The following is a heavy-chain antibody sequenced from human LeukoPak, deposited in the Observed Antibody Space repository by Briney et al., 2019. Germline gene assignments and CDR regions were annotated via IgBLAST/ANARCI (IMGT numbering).Heavy chain of an antibody. CDR1: GFTFSSCS. D-gene: IGHD3-22*01. Sequence: GGSLRLSCAASGFTFSSCSMNWVRQAPGKGLEWVSSITGNSAYMYYADSVKGRFTISRDNAKNSLYLQMNSLRAEDTAVYYCTRGAYYYDSSGYYFDYWGQGTLVTVSS. V-gene: IGHV3-21*01. CDR3: TRGAYYYDSSGYYFDY. J-gene: IGHJ4*02. CDR2: ITGNSAYM.